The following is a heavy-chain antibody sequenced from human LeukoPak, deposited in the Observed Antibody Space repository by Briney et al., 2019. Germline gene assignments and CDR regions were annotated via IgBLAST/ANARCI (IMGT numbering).Heavy chain of an antibody. Sequence: GGSLRLSCAASGFTFSTYAMSWVRQAPGKGLEWVSGISGSGDNTNYADSVKGRFTISRDNSKNTLSLQMSSRRVEDTAVYYCARDRHPLVSMPLGTARAGAFDIWGQGTMVTVSS. D-gene: IGHD2/OR15-2a*01. CDR2: ISGSGDNT. J-gene: IGHJ3*02. V-gene: IGHV3-23*01. CDR3: ARDRHPLVSMPLGTARAGAFDI. CDR1: GFTFSTYA.